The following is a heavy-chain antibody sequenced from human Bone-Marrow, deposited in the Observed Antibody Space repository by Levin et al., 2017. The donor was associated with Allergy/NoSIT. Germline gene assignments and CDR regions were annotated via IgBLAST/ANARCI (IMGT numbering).Heavy chain of an antibody. CDR1: GFTFSSHW. CDR3: VRVHSRGGFEIFDY. D-gene: IGHD6-19*01. V-gene: IGHV3-7*01. Sequence: PGGSLRLSCVASGFTFSSHWMTWVRQAPGKGLEWVANIKKDGRDKKYVGSVKGRFTISRDNAKNSLFLQMNSLGVEDAGVYYCVRVHSRGGFEIFDYWGQGTQVIVSS. J-gene: IGHJ4*02. CDR2: IKKDGRDK.